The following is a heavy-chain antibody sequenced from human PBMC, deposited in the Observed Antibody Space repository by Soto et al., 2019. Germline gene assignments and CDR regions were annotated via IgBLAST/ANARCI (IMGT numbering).Heavy chain of an antibody. V-gene: IGHV3-23*01. Sequence: EVQLLESGGGLVQPGGSLRLSCAASQFTFSYYAMGWVRQAPGKGLEWVSLISGAGGSTNYADSVKGRFAISRDNSENTLYLQMNSLSADDTAVYYGAKGRPPFELWGRGTLVIVSS. CDR2: ISGAGGST. CDR3: AKGRPPFEL. CDR1: QFTFSYYA. J-gene: IGHJ2*01. D-gene: IGHD6-6*01.